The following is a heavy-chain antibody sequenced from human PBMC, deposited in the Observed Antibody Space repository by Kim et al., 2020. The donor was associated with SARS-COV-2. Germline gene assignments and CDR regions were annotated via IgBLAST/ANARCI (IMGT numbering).Heavy chain of an antibody. Sequence: ASVKVSCNASGYTFTSDHMHWVRQAPGQGLEWMGIINPANGDTRHAQTFQGRFIMTRDTSTSTVHMELSSLRSDDTAVYYCARDLSGGWTWDYWGQGTLVSVSS. CDR1: GYTFTSDH. J-gene: IGHJ4*02. D-gene: IGHD6-19*01. V-gene: IGHV1-46*01. CDR2: INPANGDT. CDR3: ARDLSGGWTWDY.